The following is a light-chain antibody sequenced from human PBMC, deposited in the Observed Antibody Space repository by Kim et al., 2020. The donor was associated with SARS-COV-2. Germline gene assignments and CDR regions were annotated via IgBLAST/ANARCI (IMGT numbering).Light chain of an antibody. CDR1: SLRSYY. CDR2: GKN. Sequence: LGQTVRITCQGDSLRSYYASWYQQKPGQAPVLVIYGKNNRPSGIPDRFSGSSSGNTASLTISGAQAEDEADYYCNSRDSSGNHHYVFGTGTKVTVL. CDR3: NSRDSSGNHHYV. V-gene: IGLV3-19*01. J-gene: IGLJ1*01.